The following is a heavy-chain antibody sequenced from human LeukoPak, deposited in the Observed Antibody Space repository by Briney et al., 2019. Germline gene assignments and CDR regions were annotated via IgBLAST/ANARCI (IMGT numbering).Heavy chain of an antibody. CDR3: VTPSGSYRGLYYYYMDV. CDR2: IFYSGST. V-gene: IGHV4-39*01. CDR1: GASMRGRTYY. J-gene: IGHJ6*03. Sequence: SETLSLTCTVSGASMRGRTYYWGWIRQPPGKGLEWIGSIFYSGSTYYNPSLKSRVTISVDTSRSQFSLKLTSVTAADTAVYYCVTPSGSYRGLYYYYMDVWGKGTTVTVSS. D-gene: IGHD1-26*01.